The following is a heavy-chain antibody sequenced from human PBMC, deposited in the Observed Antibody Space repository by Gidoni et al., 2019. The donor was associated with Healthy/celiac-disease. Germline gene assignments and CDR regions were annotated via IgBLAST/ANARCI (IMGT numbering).Heavy chain of an antibody. D-gene: IGHD6-19*01. J-gene: IGHJ3*02. Sequence: QVQLVESGGGVVQPGRSLRLSGAASGFTFSSYGMHWVRQAPGKGLEWVAVIWYDGSNKYYADSVKGRFTISRDNSKNTLYLQMNSLRAEDTAVYYCARGKQWLVRGSADAFDIWGQGTMVTVSS. CDR2: IWYDGSNK. CDR1: GFTFSSYG. V-gene: IGHV3-33*01. CDR3: ARGKQWLVRGSADAFDI.